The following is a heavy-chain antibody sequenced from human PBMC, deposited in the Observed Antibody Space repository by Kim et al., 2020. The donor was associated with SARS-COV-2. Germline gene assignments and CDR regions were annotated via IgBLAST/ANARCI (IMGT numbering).Heavy chain of an antibody. Sequence: QKFQERVTITRDMSTSTAYMELSSLRSEDTAVYYCGGYYYDSSGYLHFDYWGQGTLVTVSS. CDR3: GGYYYDSSGYLHFDY. V-gene: IGHV1-58*01. D-gene: IGHD3-22*01. J-gene: IGHJ4*02.